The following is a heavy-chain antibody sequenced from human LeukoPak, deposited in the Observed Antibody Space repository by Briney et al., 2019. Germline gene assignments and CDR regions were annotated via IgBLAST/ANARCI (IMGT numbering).Heavy chain of an antibody. CDR2: ISNSGTA. CDR1: GDSVTSDGYY. J-gene: IGHJ3*02. CDR3: ARDVVVTSSPDAFDI. D-gene: IGHD2-21*02. Sequence: SQTLSLTCSVSGDSVTSDGYYWTWIRQHPDKGLEWIGYISNSGTASYNPSLESRVSISVDTSYNQFSLRLNSVTAADTAVYYCARDVVVTSSPDAFDIWSQGTMVIVSS. V-gene: IGHV4-31*03.